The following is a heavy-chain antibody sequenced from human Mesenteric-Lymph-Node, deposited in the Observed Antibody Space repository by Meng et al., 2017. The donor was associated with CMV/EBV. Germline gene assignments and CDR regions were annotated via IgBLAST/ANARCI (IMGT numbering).Heavy chain of an antibody. V-gene: IGHV3-23*01. CDR3: ARQRNSGIGGYYFDY. CDR2: TTDSGGST. CDR1: GFTFSSYA. J-gene: IGHJ4*02. Sequence: GGSLRLSCAASGFTFSSYAMSWIRQAPGRGLEWVSATTDSGGSTFYADSVKGRFTVSRDNAKNSLYLQMNSLRAEDTAVYYCARQRNSGIGGYYFDYWGQGTLVTVSS. D-gene: IGHD4-23*01.